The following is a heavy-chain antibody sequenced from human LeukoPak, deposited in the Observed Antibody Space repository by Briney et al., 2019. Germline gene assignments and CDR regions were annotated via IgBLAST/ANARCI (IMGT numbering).Heavy chain of an antibody. CDR2: MNPNSGNT. CDR3: ARGGQQLDAFDY. J-gene: IGHJ4*02. D-gene: IGHD6-13*01. Sequence: ASVKVSCKASGYTFTSYDINWVRQATGQGLEWMGWMNPNSGNTGYVQKFQGGVTMTRNTSISTAYMELSSLRSEDTAVYYCARGGQQLDAFDYWGQGTLVTVSS. CDR1: GYTFTSYD. V-gene: IGHV1-8*01.